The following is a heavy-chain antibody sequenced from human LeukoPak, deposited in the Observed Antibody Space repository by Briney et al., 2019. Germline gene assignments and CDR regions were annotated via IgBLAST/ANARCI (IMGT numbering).Heavy chain of an antibody. CDR2: IYYSGST. V-gene: IGHV4-59*12. CDR1: GGSISNYY. CDR3: ARDYQGGYGDKTVDY. D-gene: IGHD5-18*01. J-gene: IGHJ4*02. Sequence: SETLSLTCTVSGGSISNYYWSWIRQPPGKGLEWIGYIYYSGSTNYNPSLKSPVTISVDTSKNQFSLKLSSVTAADTAVYYCARDYQGGYGDKTVDYWGQGTLVTVSS.